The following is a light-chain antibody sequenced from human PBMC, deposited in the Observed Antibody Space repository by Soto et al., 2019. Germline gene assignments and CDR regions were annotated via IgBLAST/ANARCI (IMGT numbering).Light chain of an antibody. CDR1: QSVSSNY. V-gene: IGKV3-20*01. J-gene: IGKJ2*01. Sequence: EIVLTQSPGTLSLSSGERATLSCRASQSVSSNYLAWYQQKPGQTPSLLVYATSSRATGMPDRFSGSGSGTDFTLTISSLEPEDFAVDYCQQYGSSSFTFGQGTKLEIK. CDR2: ATS. CDR3: QQYGSSSFT.